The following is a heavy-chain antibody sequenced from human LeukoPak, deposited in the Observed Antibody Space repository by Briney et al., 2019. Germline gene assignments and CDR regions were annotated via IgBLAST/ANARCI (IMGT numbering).Heavy chain of an antibody. CDR3: AKGLYDSSGPPYYYGMDV. V-gene: IGHV3-66*02. CDR2: IYSGGST. CDR1: GFTFSSYW. D-gene: IGHD3-22*01. Sequence: GGSLRLSCAASGFTFSSYWMGWVRQAPGKGLEWVSVIYSGGSTYYADSVKGRFTISRDNSKNTLYLQMNSLRAEDTAVYYCAKGLYDSSGPPYYYGMDVWGQGTTVTVSS. J-gene: IGHJ6*02.